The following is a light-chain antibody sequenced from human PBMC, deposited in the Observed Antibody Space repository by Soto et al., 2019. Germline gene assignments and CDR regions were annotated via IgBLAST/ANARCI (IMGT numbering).Light chain of an antibody. V-gene: IGLV1-44*01. CDR3: AAWDDSLNGYV. J-gene: IGLJ1*01. CDR1: SSNIGSNT. CDR2: SND. Sequence: QSVLTQPPSASGTPGQRVTLSCSGSSSNIGSNTVNWFQQLPGTAPKLLISSNDQRPSGVPDRFSGSKSGTSASLAISGLQSEDEADYYCAAWDDSLNGYVFGTGTKVTVL.